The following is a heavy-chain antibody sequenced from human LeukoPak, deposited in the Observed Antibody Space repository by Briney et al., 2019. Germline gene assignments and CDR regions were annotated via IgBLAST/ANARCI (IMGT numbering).Heavy chain of an antibody. V-gene: IGHV4-31*03. CDR1: GGSISSGGYY. CDR3: ARDGPSAGMDY. Sequence: PSETLSLTCTVSGGSISSGGYYWSWIRQHPGKGLEWIGYIYYSGSTYYNPSLKSRVTISVDTSKNQFSLKLSSVTAADTAVYYCARDGPSAGMDYWGQGTLVTVSS. D-gene: IGHD6-19*01. CDR2: IYYSGST. J-gene: IGHJ4*02.